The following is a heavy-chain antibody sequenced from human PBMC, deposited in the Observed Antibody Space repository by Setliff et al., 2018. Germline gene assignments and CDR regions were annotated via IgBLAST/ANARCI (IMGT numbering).Heavy chain of an antibody. J-gene: IGHJ4*02. CDR1: GFSFSTYW. D-gene: IGHD1-20*01. Sequence: GGSLRLSCAASGFSFSTYWMHWVRQVPGKGLVWVSRIKSDGSSATYADSVKGRFTISRDNYRNTISLQINDLRVEDTATYYCAKDRVNDGIWEFDSWGQGLLVTVSS. V-gene: IGHV3-74*01. CDR3: AKDRVNDGIWEFDS. CDR2: IKSDGSSA.